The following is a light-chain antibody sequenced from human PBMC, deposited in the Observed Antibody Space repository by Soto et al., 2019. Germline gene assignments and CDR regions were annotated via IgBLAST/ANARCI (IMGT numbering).Light chain of an antibody. Sequence: DIQMTQPPSSLSASVGDRVTITCRASQSIRNYLNWYQQKPGKAPKLLISAASRLKSGVPSRFSGSGSGTDFTLTISSLQPEDFATYYCQQSYSTPVTFGGGTKVEIK. CDR2: AAS. V-gene: IGKV1-39*01. CDR1: QSIRNY. J-gene: IGKJ4*01. CDR3: QQSYSTPVT.